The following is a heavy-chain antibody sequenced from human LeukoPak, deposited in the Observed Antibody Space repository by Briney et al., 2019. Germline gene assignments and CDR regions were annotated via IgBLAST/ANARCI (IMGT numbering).Heavy chain of an antibody. CDR2: IYYSGST. J-gene: IGHJ4*02. CDR3: ARDQGTTVAR. CDR1: GGSISSSSYY. V-gene: IGHV4-39*02. Sequence: SETLSLTCTVSGGSISSSSYYWGWIRQPPGKGLEWIGSIYYSGSTYYNPSLKSRVTISVDTSKNQFSLKLSSVTAADTAVYYCARDQGTTVARWGQGTLVTVSS. D-gene: IGHD4-23*01.